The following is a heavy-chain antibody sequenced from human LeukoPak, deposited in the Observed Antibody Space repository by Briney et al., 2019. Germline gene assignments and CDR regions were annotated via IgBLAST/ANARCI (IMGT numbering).Heavy chain of an antibody. CDR1: GFTFSSYG. Sequence: GGSLRLSCAASGFTFSSYGVHWVRQAPGRGLEWVTFIRYDGSNKFYADSVKGRFTISRDNSKNTLYVQMNSLRAEDTAVYYCAKDVGSGIHPSYFDYWGQGTLVTVSS. D-gene: IGHD1-26*01. CDR2: IRYDGSNK. CDR3: AKDVGSGIHPSYFDY. V-gene: IGHV3-30*02. J-gene: IGHJ4*02.